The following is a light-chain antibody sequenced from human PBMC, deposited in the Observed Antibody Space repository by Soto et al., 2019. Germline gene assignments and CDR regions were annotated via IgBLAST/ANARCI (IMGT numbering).Light chain of an antibody. CDR3: QQYYSTPQT. V-gene: IGKV4-1*01. J-gene: IGKJ1*01. Sequence: DIVMTQSPDSLAVSLGERATINCKSSQSVSYSSNNENYLAWYQQKPGQPPKLLISWASTREFGVPDRFSGSGSGTDFTLTISTLQAEDVAVYYCQQYYSTPQTFGQGTKVEIK. CDR2: WAS. CDR1: QSVSYSSNNENY.